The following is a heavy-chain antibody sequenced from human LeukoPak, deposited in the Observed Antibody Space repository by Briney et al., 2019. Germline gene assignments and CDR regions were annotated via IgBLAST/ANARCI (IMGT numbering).Heavy chain of an antibody. CDR1: GYSISSGYY. V-gene: IGHV4-38-2*02. CDR3: ARGGYSYPNWFDP. Sequence: SETLSLTCTVSGYSISSGYYWGWIRQPPGKGLEWIGSIYHSGSTYYNPSLKSRVTISVDTSKNQFSLKLSSVTAADTAVYYRARGGYSYPNWFDPWGQGTLVTVSS. CDR2: IYHSGST. D-gene: IGHD5-18*01. J-gene: IGHJ5*02.